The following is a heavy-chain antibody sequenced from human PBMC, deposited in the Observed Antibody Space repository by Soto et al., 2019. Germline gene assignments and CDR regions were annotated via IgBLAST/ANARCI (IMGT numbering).Heavy chain of an antibody. Sequence: QLQLQESGPGLVKPSETLSLTCTVSGGSISSSSYYWGWIRQPPGKGLEWIGSIYYSGSTYYNPSLKSRATLSVDPSKTQFSQKLSSVTPAPTAVYDCARHAAGDWGHRTLVTVSS. J-gene: IGHJ4*01. CDR2: IYYSGST. V-gene: IGHV4-39*01. CDR3: ARHAAGD. D-gene: IGHD7-27*01. CDR1: GGSISSSSYY.